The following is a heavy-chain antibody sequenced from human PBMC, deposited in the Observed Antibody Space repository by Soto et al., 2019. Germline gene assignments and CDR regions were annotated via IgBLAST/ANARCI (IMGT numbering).Heavy chain of an antibody. CDR3: ATALRGSSYYLPDY. Sequence: QVQLVESGGGVVQPGRSLRLSCAASGFTFSGFGMHWVRQAPGEGLEWVAVISNDEATQYYADSVEGRFTISRDNSKNTLYLQMASLRPEDTAVYYCATALRGSSYYLPDYWGQGSLVIVSS. CDR1: GFTFSGFG. D-gene: IGHD1-26*01. CDR2: ISNDEATQ. V-gene: IGHV3-30*03. J-gene: IGHJ4*02.